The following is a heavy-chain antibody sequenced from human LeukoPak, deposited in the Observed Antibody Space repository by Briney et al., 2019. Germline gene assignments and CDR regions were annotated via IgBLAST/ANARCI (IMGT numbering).Heavy chain of an antibody. Sequence: KASETLSLTCAVYGGSFSGYYWSWIRQPPGKGLEWIGEINHSGSTNYNPSLKSRVTISVDTSKNQSSLKLSSVTAADTAVYYCAIREVLGLDYGMDVWGQGTTVTVSS. V-gene: IGHV4-34*01. D-gene: IGHD3-16*01. J-gene: IGHJ6*02. CDR3: AIREVLGLDYGMDV. CDR1: GGSFSGYY. CDR2: INHSGST.